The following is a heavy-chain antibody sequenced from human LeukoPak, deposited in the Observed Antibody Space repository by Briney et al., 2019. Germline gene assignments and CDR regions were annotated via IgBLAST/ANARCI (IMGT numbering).Heavy chain of an antibody. Sequence: GGSLRLSCAASGFTFSSYSMNWVRQAPGKGLEWVSSISSSSSYIYYADSVKGRFTISRDNAKNSLYLQMNSLRAEDTAVYYCARDTDQYYHDSSGYPWGQGTLVTVSS. V-gene: IGHV3-21*01. CDR1: GFTFSSYS. CDR2: ISSSSSYI. J-gene: IGHJ4*02. D-gene: IGHD3-22*01. CDR3: ARDTDQYYHDSSGYP.